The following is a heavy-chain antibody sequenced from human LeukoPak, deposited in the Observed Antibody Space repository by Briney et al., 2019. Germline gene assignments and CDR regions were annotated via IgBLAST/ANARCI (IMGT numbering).Heavy chain of an antibody. CDR2: ISSSGSTI. Sequence: GGSLRLSRAASGFTFSSYEMNWVRQAPGKGLEWVSYISSSGSTIYYADSVKGRFTISRDNANNSLYLQMNSLRADDTAVYCCARVGAGDYPYYYYYMDVWGKGTTVTISS. CDR3: ARVGAGDYPYYYYYMDV. D-gene: IGHD1-26*01. CDR1: GFTFSSYE. J-gene: IGHJ6*03. V-gene: IGHV3-48*03.